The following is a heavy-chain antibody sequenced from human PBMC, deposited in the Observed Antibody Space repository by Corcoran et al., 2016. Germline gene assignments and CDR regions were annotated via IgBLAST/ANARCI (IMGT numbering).Heavy chain of an antibody. CDR2: IYSGGST. CDR3: VDEYTC. V-gene: IGHV3-53*01. CDR1: GLTVSNHY. D-gene: IGHD1-1*01. Sequence: EVQLVESGGGLIQPGGSLRLSCAASGLTVSNHYMSWVRQAPGNGLEWVSVIYSGGSTDYADSVKGRFTISRDHSKNTLYLQMNSLRAEDTAVYYCVDEYTCWGQGTLVTVSS. J-gene: IGHJ4*02.